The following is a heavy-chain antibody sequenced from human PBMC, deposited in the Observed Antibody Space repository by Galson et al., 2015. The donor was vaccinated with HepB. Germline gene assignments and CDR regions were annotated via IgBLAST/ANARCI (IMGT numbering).Heavy chain of an antibody. CDR3: TRGQGHGFDI. Sequence: SLRLSCAASGFTFSSYWMHWVRQVPGKGLVWASRIHSDGSSTTYADSVKGRFTISRDNAKNTLYLQMDSLRVEDTAVYYCTRGQGHGFDIWGQGTMVIVSS. J-gene: IGHJ3*02. V-gene: IGHV3-74*01. CDR2: IHSDGSST. CDR1: GFTFSSYW.